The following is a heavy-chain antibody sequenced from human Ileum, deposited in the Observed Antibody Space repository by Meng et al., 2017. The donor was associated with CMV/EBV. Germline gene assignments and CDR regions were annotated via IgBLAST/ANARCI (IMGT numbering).Heavy chain of an antibody. V-gene: IGHV1-18*01. CDR1: GSTFTSYD. CDR3: ARDPRHSDNWYRAGDFQQ. J-gene: IGHJ1*01. CDR2: ISAYNGNT. D-gene: IGHD5-24*01. Sequence: VQVVPLGAVVKKPGPAVKVSCKATGSTFTSYDISGVRQAPEKGLEWMGWISAYNGNTNYAQKLQGRVTMTTDTSTSTAHMEVRSLVVNDTAVYYCARDPRHSDNWYRAGDFQQWGQGTLVTVSS.